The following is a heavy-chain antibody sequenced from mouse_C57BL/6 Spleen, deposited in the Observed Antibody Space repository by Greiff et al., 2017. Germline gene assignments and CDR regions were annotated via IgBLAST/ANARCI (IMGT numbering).Heavy chain of an antibody. CDR1: GFSLTSYG. CDR3: ATPDSSGYGFAY. CDR2: IWSGGST. V-gene: IGHV2-4*01. D-gene: IGHD3-2*02. Sequence: VKLMESGPGLVQPSQSLSITCTVSGFSLTSYGVHWVRQPPGKGLEWLGVIWSGGSTDYNAAFISRLSISKDNSKSQVFFKMNSLQADDTAIYYCATPDSSGYGFAYWGQGTLVTVSA. J-gene: IGHJ3*01.